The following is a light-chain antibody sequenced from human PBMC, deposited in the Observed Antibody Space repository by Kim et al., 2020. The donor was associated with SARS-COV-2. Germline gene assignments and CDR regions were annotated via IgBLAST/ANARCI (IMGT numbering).Light chain of an antibody. Sequence: QTATLTCTGNSNNVGDQGAAWLQQHQGQPPKLLAYRNDNRPSGISERLSASRSGNTASLTITGLQPEDEADYYCSAWDSSLSVWVLGGGTQLTVL. CDR2: RND. V-gene: IGLV10-54*01. J-gene: IGLJ3*02. CDR3: SAWDSSLSVWV. CDR1: SNNVGDQG.